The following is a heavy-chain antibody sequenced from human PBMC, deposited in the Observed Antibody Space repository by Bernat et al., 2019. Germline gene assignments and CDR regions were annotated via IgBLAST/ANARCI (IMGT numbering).Heavy chain of an antibody. D-gene: IGHD3-3*01. Sequence: QVQLVESGGGVVQPGRSLRLSCAASGFTFSSYAMHWVRQAPGKGLEWVAVISYDGSNKYCADSVNGVFTISRDTSKNTLYLKLNSLGAEDTAVYYCARDDGGGAYEVWSGYYGSDYWGKGTLVTVSS. CDR2: ISYDGSNK. CDR3: ARDDGGGAYEVWSGYYGSDY. V-gene: IGHV3-30-3*01. CDR1: GFTFSSYA. J-gene: IGHJ4*02.